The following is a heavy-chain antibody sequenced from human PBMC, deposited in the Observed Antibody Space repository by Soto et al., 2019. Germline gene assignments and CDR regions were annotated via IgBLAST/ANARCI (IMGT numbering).Heavy chain of an antibody. J-gene: IGHJ5*02. D-gene: IGHD6-6*01. CDR2: IYYSGST. CDR1: GGSISSYY. Sequence: LSLTCTVSGGSISSYYWSWIRQPPGKGLEWIGYIYYSGSTNYNPSLKSRVTISVDTSKNQFSLKLSSVTAADTAVYYCARDLMYSSSSRQPLAFWFDPWGQGTLVTVSS. V-gene: IGHV4-59*01. CDR3: ARDLMYSSSSRQPLAFWFDP.